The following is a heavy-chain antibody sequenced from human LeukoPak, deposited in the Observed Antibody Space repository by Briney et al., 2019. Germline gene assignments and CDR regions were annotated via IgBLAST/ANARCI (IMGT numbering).Heavy chain of an antibody. Sequence: GGSLRLSCAASGFTFSNAWMNWVRQAPGKGLEWVGRIKSKTDGGTTDYAAPVKGRFTISRDDSKNTLYLQMNSLRAEDTALYYCAKDKASYKPYYFDYWGQGTLVTVSS. J-gene: IGHJ4*02. V-gene: IGHV3-15*07. CDR2: IKSKTDGGTT. D-gene: IGHD1-26*01. CDR1: GFTFSNAW. CDR3: AKDKASYKPYYFDY.